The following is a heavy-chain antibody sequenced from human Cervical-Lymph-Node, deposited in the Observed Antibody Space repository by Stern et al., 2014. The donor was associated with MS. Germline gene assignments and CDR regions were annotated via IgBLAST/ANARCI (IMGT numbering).Heavy chain of an antibody. J-gene: IGHJ4*02. D-gene: IGHD3-10*01. CDR3: VKRGITEVRGVRLGDY. CDR1: GFTFSSYG. CDR2: ISYDGSDT. Sequence: VQLVESGGGVVQPGRSLRLTCPVSGFTFSSYGMHLVRQAPVNGLEWVSVISYDGSDTYYAESVKGRFTISRDNSKNTLYLEMRSLRPEDTAVYYCVKRGITEVRGVRLGDYWGPGTLVIVSS. V-gene: IGHV3-30*18.